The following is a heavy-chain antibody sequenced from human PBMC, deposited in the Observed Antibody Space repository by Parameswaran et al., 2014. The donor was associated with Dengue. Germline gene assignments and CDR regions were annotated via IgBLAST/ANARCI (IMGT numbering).Heavy chain of an antibody. CDR2: INPSGGST. V-gene: IGHV1-46*01. D-gene: IGHD2-21*02. CDR3: ASLWVVTAIEGDYGAFDI. J-gene: IGHJ3*02. Sequence: WVRQAPGQGLEWMGIINPSGGSTSYAQKFQGRVTMTRDTSTSTVYMELSSLRSEDTAVYYCASLWVVTAIEGDYGAFDIWGQGTMVTVSS.